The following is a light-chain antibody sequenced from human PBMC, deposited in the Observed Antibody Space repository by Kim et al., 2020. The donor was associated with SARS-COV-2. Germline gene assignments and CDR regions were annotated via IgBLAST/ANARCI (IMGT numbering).Light chain of an antibody. V-gene: IGKV1-5*03. J-gene: IGKJ1*01. CDR3: QQYDGNPWT. CDR1: QTIVNW. CDR2: EAS. Sequence: ASVVDRVTLTCRASQTIVNWLAWYQQKPGQAPNLLIYEASILQTGVPSRFSGSGSGTEFTLTISSLQSDDFATYFCQQYDGNPWTFGQGTKVDIK.